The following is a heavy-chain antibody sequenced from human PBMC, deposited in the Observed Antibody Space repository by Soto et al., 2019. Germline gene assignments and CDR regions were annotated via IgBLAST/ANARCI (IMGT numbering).Heavy chain of an antibody. CDR3: ARGLGGRMED. D-gene: IGHD3-16*01. Sequence: QVQLVQSGAEVKKPGASVRVSCKASGTIFSSYTISWVRQAPGQGLEWMGRIIPILGETNSAQKIQGRVTLTADKSTNTAYMELNSLRLEDTALYYCARGLGGRMEDWGQGTTVTVSS. CDR2: IIPILGET. CDR1: GTIFSSYT. V-gene: IGHV1-69*08. J-gene: IGHJ6*02.